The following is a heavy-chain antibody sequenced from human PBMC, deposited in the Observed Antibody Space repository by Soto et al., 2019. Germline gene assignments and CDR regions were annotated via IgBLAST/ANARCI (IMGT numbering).Heavy chain of an antibody. D-gene: IGHD2-15*01. Sequence: QVQLVQSGAEVKKPGSSVKVSCKASGGTFSSYAISWVRQAPGQGLEWMGGIIPIFGTANYAQKFQGGVTITADESTSTAYMELSSLRSEDTAVYYCARGVWSCSGGSCYSPDYWGQGTLVTVSS. J-gene: IGHJ4*02. V-gene: IGHV1-69*12. CDR3: ARGVWSCSGGSCYSPDY. CDR1: GGTFSSYA. CDR2: IIPIFGTA.